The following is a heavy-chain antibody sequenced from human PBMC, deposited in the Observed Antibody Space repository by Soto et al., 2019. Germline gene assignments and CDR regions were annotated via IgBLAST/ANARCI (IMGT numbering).Heavy chain of an antibody. V-gene: IGHV4-34*01. Sequence: SETLSLTCAVYGGSFSGYYWSWIRQPPGKGLEWIGEINHSGRHNYNPSLKSRVTIAVDKPKNQFSLKLSSVTAADTAVYYCARGWPGGGSFSARNYYYMDVWGKGTTVTVSS. CDR1: GGSFSGYY. J-gene: IGHJ6*03. CDR2: INHSGRH. D-gene: IGHD2-15*01. CDR3: ARGWPGGGSFSARNYYYMDV.